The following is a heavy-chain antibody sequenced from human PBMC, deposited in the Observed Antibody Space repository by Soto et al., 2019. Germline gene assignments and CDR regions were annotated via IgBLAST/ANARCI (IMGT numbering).Heavy chain of an antibody. J-gene: IGHJ5*02. Sequence: QITLKESGPTLVKPTQTLTLTCTFSGFSLSTSGVGVGWIRQPPGKALEWLALIYWDDDKRYSPSLKSRLTIATDTSKNPVVLTMTNMDPVDTATYSCAPLCTSCQPSWFAPWGQGTLVTVSS. CDR1: GFSLSTSGVG. D-gene: IGHD2-2*01. CDR2: IYWDDDK. V-gene: IGHV2-5*02. CDR3: APLCTSCQPSWFAP.